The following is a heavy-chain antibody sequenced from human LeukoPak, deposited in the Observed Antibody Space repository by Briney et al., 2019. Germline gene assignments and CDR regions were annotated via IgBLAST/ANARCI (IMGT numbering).Heavy chain of an antibody. CDR2: ISAYNGNT. CDR1: GYTFTSYG. V-gene: IGHV1-18*01. J-gene: IGHJ6*03. D-gene: IGHD2-2*01. CDR3: ARGTTPWVPVCSSTSCYPRNYYYYYMDV. Sequence: ASVKVSCKASGYTFTSYGISWVRQAPGQGLEWMGWISAYNGNTNYAQKLQDRVTMTTDTSTSAAYMELRSLRSDDTAVYYCARGTTPWVPVCSSTSCYPRNYYYYYMDVWGKGTTVTVSS.